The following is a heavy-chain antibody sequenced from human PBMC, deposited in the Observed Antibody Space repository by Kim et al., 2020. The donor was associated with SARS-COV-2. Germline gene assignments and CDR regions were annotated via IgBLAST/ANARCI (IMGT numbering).Heavy chain of an antibody. CDR2: ISSSSSYT. CDR3: ARDRRGWVLNSNWFDP. V-gene: IGHV3-11*06. Sequence: GGSLRLSCAASGFTFSDYYMSWIRQAPGKGLEWVSYISSSSSYTNYADSVKGRFTISRDNAKNSLYLQMNSLRAEDTAVYYCARDRRGWVLNSNWFDPWGQGALVTVSS. D-gene: IGHD1-26*01. J-gene: IGHJ5*02. CDR1: GFTFSDYY.